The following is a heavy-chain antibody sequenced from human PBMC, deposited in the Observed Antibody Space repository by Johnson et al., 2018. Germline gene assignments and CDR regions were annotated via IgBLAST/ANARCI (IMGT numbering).Heavy chain of an antibody. J-gene: IGHJ3*02. V-gene: IGHV3-9*01. CDR1: GFTFDDYA. CDR2: ISWNSGSI. CDR3: AHLMVVTADHAFDI. Sequence: VQLVESGGGLVQPGRSLRLSCAASGFTFDDYAMHWVRQAPGKGLEWVSGISWNSGSIGYADSVKGRFTISRDNANNSLSLQMNSLRAEDTALYYCAHLMVVTADHAFDIWGQGTMVTVSS. D-gene: IGHD2-21*02.